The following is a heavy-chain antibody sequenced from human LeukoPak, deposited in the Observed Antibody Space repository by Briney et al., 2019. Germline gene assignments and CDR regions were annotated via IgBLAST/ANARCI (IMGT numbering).Heavy chain of an antibody. J-gene: IGHJ6*02. Sequence: GGSLRLSCAASGFTFSSYWMSWVRQAPGKGLEWVANIKQDGSEKYYVDSVKGRFTISRDSAKNSLYLQMNSLRAEDAAVYYCARQQRWLQFRVYYYGMDVWGQGTTVTVSS. D-gene: IGHD5-24*01. CDR3: ARQQRWLQFRVYYYGMDV. CDR1: GFTFSSYW. V-gene: IGHV3-7*01. CDR2: IKQDGSEK.